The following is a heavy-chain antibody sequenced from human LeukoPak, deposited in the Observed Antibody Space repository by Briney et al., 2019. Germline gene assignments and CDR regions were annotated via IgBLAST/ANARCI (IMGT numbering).Heavy chain of an antibody. J-gene: IGHJ3*02. CDR2: IYYSGST. CDR1: GGSVSSGSYY. D-gene: IGHD3-9*01. V-gene: IGHV4-61*01. CDR3: ARMTGILTGYYPDAFDI. Sequence: SETLSLTCTVSGGSVSSGSYYWSWIRQPPGKGLEWIGYIYYSGSTNYDPSLKSRVTISVDTSKNQFSLKLSSVTAADTAVYYCARMTGILTGYYPDAFDIWGQGTMVTVSS.